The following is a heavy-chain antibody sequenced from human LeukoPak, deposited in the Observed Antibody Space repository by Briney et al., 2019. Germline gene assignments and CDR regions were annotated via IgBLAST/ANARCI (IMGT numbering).Heavy chain of an antibody. Sequence: GGSLRLSCVASGFTFSAYAMSWVRQAPGKGLEWLSGISASGSSTYYADSVEGRFTISRDNSKNTLYLQMNSLRSEDTAVYYCAKHLGWGPSGSNWFDPWGQGTLVTVSS. D-gene: IGHD6-25*01. CDR3: AKHLGWGPSGSNWFDP. J-gene: IGHJ5*02. CDR2: ISASGSST. V-gene: IGHV3-23*01. CDR1: GFTFSAYA.